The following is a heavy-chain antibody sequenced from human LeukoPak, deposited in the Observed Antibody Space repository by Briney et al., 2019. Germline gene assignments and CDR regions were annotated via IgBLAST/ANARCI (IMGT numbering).Heavy chain of an antibody. CDR1: GRSTSSDH. D-gene: IGHD3-16*02. V-gene: IGHV4-59*08. J-gene: IGHJ4*02. Sequence: SETLSLTCTVCGRSTSSDHWSWIRQPPEKGLEWSGCISYRGSTNYNPSLKSRVTISVDTSKKHFSLKLTSVTAADTGIYYCARGRGLGVITPYSDSWGQGTLVTVSS. CDR2: ISYRGST. CDR3: ARGRGLGVITPYSDS.